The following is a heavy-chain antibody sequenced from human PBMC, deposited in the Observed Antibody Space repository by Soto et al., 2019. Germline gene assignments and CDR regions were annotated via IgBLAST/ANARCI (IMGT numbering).Heavy chain of an antibody. CDR2: IYYDGRNK. V-gene: IGHV3-33*01. CDR3: ARDLGELWPSVGGY. CDR1: GFTFNTYG. Sequence: QVQLVESGGGVVQPGRSLRLSCAASGFTFNTYGTHWVRQAPGKGLEWVAVIYYDGRNKYYADSVKGRFTISRDNSKNTLNLQMNSLRVEDTAVYYCARDLGELWPSVGGYWGQGTLVTVSS. J-gene: IGHJ4*02. D-gene: IGHD1-26*01.